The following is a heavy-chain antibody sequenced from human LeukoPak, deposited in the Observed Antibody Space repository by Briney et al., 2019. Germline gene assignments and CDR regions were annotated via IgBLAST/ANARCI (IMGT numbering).Heavy chain of an antibody. CDR3: AKDLLGLTAPKAYFDF. CDR1: GFIFSNRG. J-gene: IGHJ4*02. CDR2: ISYDGSEK. V-gene: IGHV3-30*18. D-gene: IGHD2-21*02. Sequence: GRSLRLSCAVSGFIFSNRGIHWVRQAPGKGLVWVAGISYDGSEKYYAESVKGRFTISRDNSKTTVYLQMNSLEIEDTAVYYCAKDLLGLTAPKAYFDFWGQGTLVTVSS.